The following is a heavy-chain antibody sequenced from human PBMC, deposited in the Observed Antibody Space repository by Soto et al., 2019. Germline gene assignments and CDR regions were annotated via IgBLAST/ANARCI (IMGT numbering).Heavy chain of an antibody. CDR1: GGSISSYY. CDR3: ARVVTADHYYRLDV. V-gene: IGHV4-59*08. Sequence: SETLSLTCTVSGGSISSYYWSWIRQPPGKGLEWIGYIYYSGSTNYSPSLKSRVTISVDTSKNQFSLKLSSVTAADTAVYYCARVVTADHYYRLDVWGQGTTVTGSS. D-gene: IGHD2-21*02. CDR2: IYYSGST. J-gene: IGHJ6*02.